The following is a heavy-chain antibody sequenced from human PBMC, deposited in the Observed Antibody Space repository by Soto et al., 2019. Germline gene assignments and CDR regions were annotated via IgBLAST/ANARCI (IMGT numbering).Heavy chain of an antibody. V-gene: IGHV3-21*01. CDR1: GFTFSLYS. Sequence: PGGSLRLSCAASGFTFSLYSMIWVRQAPGKGLEWVASITSSSSYIYYEDSLKGRFTISRDNAKNSLFLQLDSLRAEDTAVYFCVRARSTDSRPDYWGQGTLVTGSS. D-gene: IGHD3-22*01. J-gene: IGHJ4*02. CDR2: ITSSSSYI. CDR3: VRARSTDSRPDY.